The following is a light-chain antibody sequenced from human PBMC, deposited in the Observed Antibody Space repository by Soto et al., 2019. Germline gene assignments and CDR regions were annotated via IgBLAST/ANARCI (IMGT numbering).Light chain of an antibody. J-gene: IGKJ1*01. CDR1: HSVSSSY. V-gene: IGKV3-20*01. CDR2: GAS. CDR3: QQYGSSPPWT. Sequence: EIVLTQSPGTLSLSPGERATLSCRASHSVSSSYVAWYQQKPGQAPRLLIYGASSSATGIPDRFSGSGSGTDFTLTISRLEPEDFAVYYCQQYGSSPPWTFGPGTKVEIK.